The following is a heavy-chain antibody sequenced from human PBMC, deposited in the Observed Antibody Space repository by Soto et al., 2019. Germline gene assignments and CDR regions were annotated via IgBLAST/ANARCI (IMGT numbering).Heavy chain of an antibody. V-gene: IGHV3-23*01. D-gene: IGHD3-22*01. CDR2: ISGSGGST. Sequence: GGSLRLSCAASGFTFSSYAMSWVRQAPGKGLEWVSAISGSGGSTYYADSVKGRFTISRDNSKNTLYLQMNSLRAEDTAVYYCAKNDDSSGYYYGSRFDYWGQGTLVTVSS. CDR1: GFTFSSYA. J-gene: IGHJ4*02. CDR3: AKNDDSSGYYYGSRFDY.